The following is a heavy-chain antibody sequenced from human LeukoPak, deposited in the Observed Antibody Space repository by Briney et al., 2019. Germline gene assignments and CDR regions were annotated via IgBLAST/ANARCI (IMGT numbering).Heavy chain of an antibody. V-gene: IGHV1-69*04. J-gene: IGHJ4*02. CDR3: AREAGRDGYNFRVPSGY. CDR2: IIPIFGIA. D-gene: IGHD5-24*01. CDR1: GGTFSSYA. Sequence: SVKVSCKASGGTFSSYAISWVRQAPGQGLEWMGRIIPIFGIANYAQKFQGRVTITADKSTSTAYMELSSLRSEDTAVYYCAREAGRDGYNFRVPSGYWGQGTLVTVSS.